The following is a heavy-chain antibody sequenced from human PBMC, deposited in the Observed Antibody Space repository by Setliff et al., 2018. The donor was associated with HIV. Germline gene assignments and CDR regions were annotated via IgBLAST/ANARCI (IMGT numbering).Heavy chain of an antibody. Sequence: SETLSLTCTVSGGSISDSNHYWNWFRQYPGKGLEWIGYIHYTGTTNQNPSLRSLITISLDTSKNQFSLKLTSVTAADTAVYYCARAPYVSGSFGWFDPWGQGTLVTVSS. CDR1: GGSISDSNHY. CDR3: ARAPYVSGSFGWFDP. CDR2: IHYTGTT. J-gene: IGHJ5*02. D-gene: IGHD3-10*01. V-gene: IGHV4-31*01.